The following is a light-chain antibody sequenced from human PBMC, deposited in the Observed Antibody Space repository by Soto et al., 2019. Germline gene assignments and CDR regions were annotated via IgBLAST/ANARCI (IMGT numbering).Light chain of an antibody. V-gene: IGLV3-21*02. CDR1: NVGSVS. J-gene: IGLJ1*01. Sequence: SYELTQPPSVSVAPGQTAKITCGGDNVGSVSVHWYQQKPGQAPVLVVFDDSARPSGIPERFSGSKSGNTATLTISRVEAGDEADFFCHVWHSASDRDVFGTGTKVTVL. CDR2: DDS. CDR3: HVWHSASDRDV.